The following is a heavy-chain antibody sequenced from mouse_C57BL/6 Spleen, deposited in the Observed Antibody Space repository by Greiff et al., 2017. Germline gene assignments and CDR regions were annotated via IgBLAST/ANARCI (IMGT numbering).Heavy chain of an antibody. CDR2: IDPEDGET. Sequence: VQLQQSGAELVKPGASVKLSCTASGFNIKDYYMHWVKQRTEQGLEWIGRIDPEDGETKYAPNFQGKATIPADTSSNTAYLQHSSLTSEDTAVYYCAPLITSVVATDYFDYWGQGTTLTVSS. D-gene: IGHD1-1*01. J-gene: IGHJ2*01. CDR1: GFNIKDYY. V-gene: IGHV14-2*01. CDR3: APLITSVVATDYFDY.